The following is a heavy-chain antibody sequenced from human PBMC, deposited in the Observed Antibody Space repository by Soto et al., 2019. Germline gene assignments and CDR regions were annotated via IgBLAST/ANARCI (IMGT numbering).Heavy chain of an antibody. V-gene: IGHV1-69*06. CDR3: ARAFGGFWSANGAFDI. CDR2: IIPIFGTA. CDR1: GGTFSSYA. J-gene: IGHJ3*02. Sequence: EASVKVSCKASGGTFSSYAISWVRQAPGQGLEWMGRIIPIFGTANYAQKFQGRVTITADKSTSTAYMELSSLRSEDTAVYYCARAFGGFWSANGAFDIWGQGTMVTVSS. D-gene: IGHD3-3*01.